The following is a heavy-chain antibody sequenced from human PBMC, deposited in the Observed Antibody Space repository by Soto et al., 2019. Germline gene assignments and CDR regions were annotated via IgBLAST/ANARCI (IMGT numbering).Heavy chain of an antibody. D-gene: IGHD3-9*01. Sequence: QVHLQESGPGLVKPSQTLSLTCTVSGGFVNSVNNYWSWIRQPPGKGLEWLGYIFYTGSTYSNPYLSSRITISIDTSKTRFSLKLTSVTAADTAVYYCARVPFSSFRLAERPVGCFDPWGQRALVTVSS. CDR1: GGFVNSVNNY. J-gene: IGHJ5*02. CDR3: ARVPFSSFRLAERPVGCFDP. CDR2: IFYTGST. V-gene: IGHV4-30-4*01.